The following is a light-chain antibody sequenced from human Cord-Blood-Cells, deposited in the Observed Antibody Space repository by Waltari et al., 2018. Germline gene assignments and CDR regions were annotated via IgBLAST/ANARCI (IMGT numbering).Light chain of an antibody. Sequence: DIQMTQSPSSLSASVGDRVTITCRASQRISSYLNWYQQKPGKAPKLLIYAASSLQSGGPSRFSGSGSGTDFTLTISSLQPAEFATYYCQQSYSTPWTFGQGTKVEIK. J-gene: IGKJ1*01. V-gene: IGKV1-39*01. CDR1: QRISSY. CDR2: AAS. CDR3: QQSYSTPWT.